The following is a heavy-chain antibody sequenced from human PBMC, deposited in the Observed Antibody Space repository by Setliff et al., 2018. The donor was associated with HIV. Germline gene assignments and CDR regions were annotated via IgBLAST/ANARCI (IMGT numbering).Heavy chain of an antibody. CDR1: GGSISSYY. V-gene: IGHV4-59*13. J-gene: IGHJ3*02. D-gene: IGHD6-19*01. CDR2: IYYSGST. CDR3: ARREGVRYSSGYYGGAFDI. Sequence: PSETLSLTCTVSGGSISSYYWSWIRQPPGKGLEWVGYIYYSGSTTYNPSLKSRVTLSVGTSKKQFSLRLSSVTAADTAVYYCARREGVRYSSGYYGGAFDIWGQGTMVTVSS.